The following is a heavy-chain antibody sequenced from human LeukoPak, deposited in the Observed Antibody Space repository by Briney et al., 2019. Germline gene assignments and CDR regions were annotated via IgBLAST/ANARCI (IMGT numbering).Heavy chain of an antibody. Sequence: ASVKVSCKAAGYTFTNYDINWVRQATGQGLEWMEWMKPNSGKTNYAQKFQGRVTMTRDISTNTAYMELSSLRFDDTAVYFCARGHGLGFDPWGQGTLVTVSS. CDR3: ARGHGLGFDP. D-gene: IGHD2-2*03. J-gene: IGHJ5*02. V-gene: IGHV1-8*01. CDR2: MKPNSGKT. CDR1: GYTFTNYD.